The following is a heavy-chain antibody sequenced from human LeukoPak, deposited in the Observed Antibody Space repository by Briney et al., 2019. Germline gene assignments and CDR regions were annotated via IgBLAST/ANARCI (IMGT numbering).Heavy chain of an antibody. V-gene: IGHV1-69*13. CDR2: IIPIFGTA. Sequence: SVKVSCKASGYTFTSYGISWVRQAPGQGLEWMGGIIPIFGTANYAQKFQGRVTITADESTSTAYMELSSLRSEDTAVYYCASSLGGLARFDPWGQGTLVTVSS. J-gene: IGHJ5*02. CDR3: ASSLGGLARFDP. D-gene: IGHD3-16*01. CDR1: GYTFTSYG.